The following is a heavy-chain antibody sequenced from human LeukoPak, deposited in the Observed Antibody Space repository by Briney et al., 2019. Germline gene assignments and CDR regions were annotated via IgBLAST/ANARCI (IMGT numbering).Heavy chain of an antibody. CDR1: GGSISSYY. CDR2: IYYSGST. V-gene: IGHV4-59*01. CDR3: ARTRPTVVTFDY. Sequence: SETLSLTCTVSGGSISSYYWSWIRQPPGKGLEWIGYIYYSGSTNYNPSLKSRVTISVDTSKNQFSLKLSSVTAADTAVYYCARTRPTVVTFDYWGQGTVVTVSS. D-gene: IGHD4-23*01. J-gene: IGHJ4*02.